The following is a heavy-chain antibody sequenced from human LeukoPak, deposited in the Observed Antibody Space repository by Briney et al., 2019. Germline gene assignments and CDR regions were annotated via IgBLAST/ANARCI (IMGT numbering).Heavy chain of an antibody. V-gene: IGHV4-59*01. D-gene: IGHD6-19*01. CDR3: ARDPGYSSGNDAFDI. CDR2: IYYSGST. Sequence: SETLSLTCTVSGGSISSYYWSWIRQPPGKGLEWIGYIYYSGSTNYNPSLKSRVTISVDTSKNQFSLKLSSVTAADTAVYYCARDPGYSSGNDAFDIWGQGTMVTVSS. CDR1: GGSISSYY. J-gene: IGHJ3*02.